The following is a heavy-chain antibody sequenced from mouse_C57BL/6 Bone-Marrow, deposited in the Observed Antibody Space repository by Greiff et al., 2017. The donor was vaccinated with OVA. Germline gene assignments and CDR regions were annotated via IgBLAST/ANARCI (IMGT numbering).Heavy chain of an antibody. J-gene: IGHJ4*01. D-gene: IGHD1-1*01. Sequence: VQLQQPGTELVKPGASVKLSCKASGYTFTSYWMHWVKQRPGQGLEWIGNINPSNGGTNYNEKFKSKATLTVDKSSSTAYMQLSSLTSEDSAVYYCARWGVVALYDYAMDYWGQGTSVTVSS. CDR3: ARWGVVALYDYAMDY. CDR2: INPSNGGT. CDR1: GYTFTSYW. V-gene: IGHV1-53*01.